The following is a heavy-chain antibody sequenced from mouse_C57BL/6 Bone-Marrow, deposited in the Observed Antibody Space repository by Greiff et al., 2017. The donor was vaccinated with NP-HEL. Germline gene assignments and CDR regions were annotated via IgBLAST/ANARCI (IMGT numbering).Heavy chain of an antibody. CDR1: GYTFTSYG. CDR2: IYPRSGNT. Sequence: VQLQQSGAELARPGASVKLSCKASGYTFTSYGISWVKQRTGQGLEWIGEIYPRSGNTYYNEKFKGKATLTADKSSSTAYMELRSLTSEDSAVDCCADIYYGSSPFAYWGQGTLVTVSA. J-gene: IGHJ3*01. CDR3: ADIYYGSSPFAY. V-gene: IGHV1-81*01. D-gene: IGHD1-1*01.